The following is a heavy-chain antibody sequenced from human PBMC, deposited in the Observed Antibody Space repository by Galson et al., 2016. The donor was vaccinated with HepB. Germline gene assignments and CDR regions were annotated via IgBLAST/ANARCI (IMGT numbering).Heavy chain of an antibody. D-gene: IGHD1-26*01. J-gene: IGHJ4*02. Sequence: SETLSLTCAVYGGSVSGYYWNWIRQPPGKGLEWIGEINHSGSTNYNPSLKSRVTISVDTSKNHFSLKLTSVTAADTALYYCARGIYEDSGYWGQGTLVTVAS. CDR3: ARGIYEDSGY. V-gene: IGHV4-34*01. CDR1: GGSVSGYY. CDR2: INHSGST.